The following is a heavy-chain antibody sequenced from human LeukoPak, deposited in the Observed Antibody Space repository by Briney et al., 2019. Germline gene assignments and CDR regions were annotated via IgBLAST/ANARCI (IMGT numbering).Heavy chain of an antibody. CDR2: TYYRSKWYN. V-gene: IGHV6-1*01. Sequence: SQTLSLTCAISGDSVSSNSAAWNWIRQSPSRGLEWLGRTYYRSKWYNDYAVSVKSRITINPDTSKNQFSLQLNSVTPEDTAVYYCARDAHPYYYDSSGYRYNWFGPWGQGTLVTVSS. CDR1: GDSVSSNSAA. D-gene: IGHD3-22*01. CDR3: ARDAHPYYYDSSGYRYNWFGP. J-gene: IGHJ5*02.